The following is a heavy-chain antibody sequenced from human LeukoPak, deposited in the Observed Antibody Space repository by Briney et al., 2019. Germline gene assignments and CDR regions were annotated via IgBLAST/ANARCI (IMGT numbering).Heavy chain of an antibody. J-gene: IGHJ4*02. CDR1: GFTFSSYW. CDR2: IKQDGSEK. V-gene: IGHV3-7*01. Sequence: GGSLRLSCAATGFTFSSYWMTWVRQAPGKGLEWVANIKQDGSEKYCVDSVKGRFTISRDNAKNSLYLQMDSLRAEDTAVYYCARDLLGQWPTVFDYWGQGTLVTVSS. CDR3: ARDLLGQWPTVFDY. D-gene: IGHD6-19*01.